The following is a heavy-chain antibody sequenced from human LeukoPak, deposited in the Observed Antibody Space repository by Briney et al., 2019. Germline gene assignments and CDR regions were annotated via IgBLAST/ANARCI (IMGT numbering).Heavy chain of an antibody. D-gene: IGHD6-13*01. CDR3: ARMEQQREFLYYYYYYYMDV. CDR2: ISSSSSYI. CDR1: GFTFSSYS. Sequence: PGGSLRLSCAAFGFTFSSYSMNWVRQAPGKGLEWVSSISSSSSYIYYADSVKGRFTISRDNAKNSLYLQMNSLRAEDTAVYYCARMEQQREFLYYYYYYYMDVWGKGTTVTVSS. V-gene: IGHV3-21*01. J-gene: IGHJ6*03.